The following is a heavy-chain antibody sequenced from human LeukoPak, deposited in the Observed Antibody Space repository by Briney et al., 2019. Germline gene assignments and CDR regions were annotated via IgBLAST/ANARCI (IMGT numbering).Heavy chain of an antibody. Sequence: GGSLRLSCAASGFTFSSYAMSWVRQAPGKGLEWVSGISTSGGTTSYADPVKGRFTISRDNTRNTLYMQMSSLRDEDTAVYYCAIMHRYYDGSGYWVQWGQGTLVTVS. CDR2: ISTSGGTT. CDR1: GFTFSSYA. V-gene: IGHV3-23*01. CDR3: AIMHRYYDGSGYWVQ. J-gene: IGHJ4*02. D-gene: IGHD3-22*01.